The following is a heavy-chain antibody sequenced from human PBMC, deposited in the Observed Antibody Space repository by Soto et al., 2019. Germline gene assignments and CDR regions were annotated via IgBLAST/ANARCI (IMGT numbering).Heavy chain of an antibody. Sequence: EVQLVQSGAEVKKPGESLRISCKGSGYNFTNYWISWVRQMPGRGLEWMGKIDPSDSYINYSPSFQGHVTISVDKSISTAYLQWSSLQASDTAMYYCARHADIVVVVAGTPLWVDPWGQGTLVTVSS. CDR3: ARHADIVVVVAGTPLWVDP. V-gene: IGHV5-10-1*03. D-gene: IGHD2-15*01. CDR2: IDPSDSYI. J-gene: IGHJ5*02. CDR1: GYNFTNYW.